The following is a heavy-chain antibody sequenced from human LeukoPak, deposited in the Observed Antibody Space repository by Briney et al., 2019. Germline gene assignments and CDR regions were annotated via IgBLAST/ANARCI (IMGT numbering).Heavy chain of an antibody. Sequence: VKVSCKASGYTFTSYGISWVRQAPGQGLEWMGWISAYNGNTNYAQKLQGRVTMTTDTSTSTAYMELRSLRSDDTAVYYCARARHCSSTSCYHLGSNWFDPWGQGTLVTVSS. CDR3: ARARHCSSTSCYHLGSNWFDP. CDR2: ISAYNGNT. V-gene: IGHV1-18*01. D-gene: IGHD2-2*01. CDR1: GYTFTSYG. J-gene: IGHJ5*02.